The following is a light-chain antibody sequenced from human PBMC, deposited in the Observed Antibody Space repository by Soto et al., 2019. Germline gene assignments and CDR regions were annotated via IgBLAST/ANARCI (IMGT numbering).Light chain of an antibody. V-gene: IGLV1-36*01. CDR3: AAWDDSRNGRV. CDR2: YDD. CDR1: SSNIGNNA. J-gene: IGLJ2*01. Sequence: QSVLTQPPSVSEAPRQRVTLSCSGSSSNIGNNAVNWYQQLPGKAPKLLIYYDDLLPSGVSDRFSVSKSGTSASLAISGLQSEDEADYYCAAWDDSRNGRVFGGGTQLTVL.